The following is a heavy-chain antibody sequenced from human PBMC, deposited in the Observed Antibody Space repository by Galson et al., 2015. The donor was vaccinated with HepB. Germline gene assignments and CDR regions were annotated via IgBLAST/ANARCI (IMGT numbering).Heavy chain of an antibody. CDR3: ARDYSGRDAFDI. D-gene: IGHD6-19*01. J-gene: IGHJ3*02. V-gene: IGHV1-18*01. Sequence: SVKVSCKASGYTFTSYGISWVRQAPGQGLEWMGWISAYNGNTNYAQKLQGRVTMTTDTSASTAYMELRSLRSDDTAVYYCARDYSGRDAFDIWGQGTMVTVSS. CDR2: ISAYNGNT. CDR1: GYTFTSYG.